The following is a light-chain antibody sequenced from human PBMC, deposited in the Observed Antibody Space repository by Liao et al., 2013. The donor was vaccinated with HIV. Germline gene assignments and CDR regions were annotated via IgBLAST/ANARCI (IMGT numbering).Light chain of an antibody. V-gene: IGLV3-1*01. CDR1: KLGDKY. J-gene: IGLJ2*01. Sequence: SYELTQPPSVSVSPGQTANITCSGDKLGDKYACWYQQKPGQSPVLVIYHDTKRPSGIPERFSGSNSGNTATLTISGTQAMDEADYYCQTWDSSTAHVVFGGGTKLTVL. CDR3: QTWDSSTAHVV. CDR2: HDT.